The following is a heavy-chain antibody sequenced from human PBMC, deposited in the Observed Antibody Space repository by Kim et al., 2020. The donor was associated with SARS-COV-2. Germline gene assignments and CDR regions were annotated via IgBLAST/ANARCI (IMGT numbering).Heavy chain of an antibody. Sequence: SETLSLTCAIYNGSFSFFYWNWIRQLPGKGLEWIGEINHSGSTKYNPSLKSRVTISVDTSKNQLSLKLISVTAADTAVYYCARGGVYNWNYGAFDIWGQGTMVTVSS. CDR2: INHSGST. CDR3: ARGGVYNWNYGAFDI. J-gene: IGHJ3*02. D-gene: IGHD1-7*01. V-gene: IGHV4-34*01. CDR1: NGSFSFFY.